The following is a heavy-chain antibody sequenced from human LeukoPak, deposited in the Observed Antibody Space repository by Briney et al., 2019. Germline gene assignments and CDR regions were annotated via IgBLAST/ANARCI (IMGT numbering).Heavy chain of an antibody. J-gene: IGHJ5*02. Sequence: PGGSLRLSCAASGFTFTSYWIHWVRQAPGKGLVWVSHINSDGTSATYADSVKGRITISRDNAKNTVYLQMNSLRGEDTAVYYCARSDWFDPWGQGTLVTVSS. CDR3: ARSDWFDP. CDR2: INSDGTSA. CDR1: GFTFTSYW. V-gene: IGHV3-74*01.